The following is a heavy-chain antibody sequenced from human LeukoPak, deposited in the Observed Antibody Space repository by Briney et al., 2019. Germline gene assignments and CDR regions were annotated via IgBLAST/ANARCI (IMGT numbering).Heavy chain of an antibody. D-gene: IGHD3-3*01. V-gene: IGHV3-23*01. J-gene: IGHJ4*02. CDR1: GFTFSSYA. CDR3: AKDNTRTYYDFWSGPLWGY. Sequence: GGSLRLSCAASGFTFSSYAMSWVRQAPGKGLEWVSAISGSGGSTYYADSVKGRFTISRDNSKNTLYLQMNSLRAEDTAVYYCAKDNTRTYYDFWSGPLWGYWGQGTLVTVSS. CDR2: ISGSGGST.